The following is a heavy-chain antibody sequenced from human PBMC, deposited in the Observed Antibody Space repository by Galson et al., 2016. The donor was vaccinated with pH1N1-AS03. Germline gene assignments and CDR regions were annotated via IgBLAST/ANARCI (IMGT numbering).Heavy chain of an antibody. CDR3: ARDRRDCSGGSCSQDGWFDP. Sequence: TLSLTCSVSGASVSHYASYWGWIRQAPGKGLEWIATVSARGTTYHNPSLDSRLTISLDTSKNHFSLTLTSVTAADTAMYYCARDRRDCSGGSCSQDGWFDPWGQGTRVVVSS. D-gene: IGHD2-15*01. CDR2: VSARGTT. J-gene: IGHJ5*02. V-gene: IGHV4-39*07. CDR1: GASVSHYASY.